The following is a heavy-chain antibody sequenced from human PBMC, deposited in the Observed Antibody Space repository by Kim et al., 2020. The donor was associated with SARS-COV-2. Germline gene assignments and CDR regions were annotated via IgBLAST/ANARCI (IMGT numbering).Heavy chain of an antibody. CDR3: ARTRNYGEHYGMDV. D-gene: IGHD4-17*01. V-gene: IGHV1-69*13. CDR2: IIPIFGTA. CDR1: GGTFSSYA. J-gene: IGHJ6*02. Sequence: SVKVSCKASGGTFSSYAISWVRQAPGQGLEWMGGIIPIFGTANYAQTFQGRVTITADESTSTAYMELSSLRSEDTAVYYCARTRNYGEHYGMDVWGQGTTVTVSS.